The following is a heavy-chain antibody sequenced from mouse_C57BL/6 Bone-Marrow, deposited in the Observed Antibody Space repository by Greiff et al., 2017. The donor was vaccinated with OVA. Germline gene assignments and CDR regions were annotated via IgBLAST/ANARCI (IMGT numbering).Heavy chain of an antibody. D-gene: IGHD3-2*02. Sequence: QVQLQQPGAELVKPGASVKLSCKASGYTFTSYWMHWVKQRPGQGLEWIGMIHPNSGSTNYNEKFKSKATLTVDKSSSTAYMQLSSLTSEDSAVYYCAGFCSARAAGGVYSAVYYGGQGTSDAISS. CDR3: AGFCSARAAGGVYSAVYY. J-gene: IGHJ4*01. CDR2: IHPNSGST. V-gene: IGHV1-64*01. CDR1: GYTFTSYW.